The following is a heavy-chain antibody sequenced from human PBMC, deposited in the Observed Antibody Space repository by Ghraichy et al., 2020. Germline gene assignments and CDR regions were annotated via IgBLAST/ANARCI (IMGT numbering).Heavy chain of an antibody. V-gene: IGHV3-23*01. D-gene: IGHD2-21*02. J-gene: IGHJ4*02. CDR2: IGGGGSEDST. CDR3: AKGKGANCGGGCYSRILDY. CDR1: GFTFSNYA. Sequence: GGSLRLACATSGFTFSNYAMTWVRQVPGKGLQWVSIIGGGGSEDSTYYADSVQGRFTISRDNSKNTLYLQMSSLRAEDTAIYYCAKGKGANCGGGCYSRILDYWGQGTLVTVSS.